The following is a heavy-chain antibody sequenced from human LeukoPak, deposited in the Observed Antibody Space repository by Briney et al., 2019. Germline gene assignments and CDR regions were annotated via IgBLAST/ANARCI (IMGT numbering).Heavy chain of an antibody. J-gene: IGHJ4*02. V-gene: IGHV3-7*01. CDR1: GFTFTNYW. Sequence: GGSLRLSCAASGFTFTNYWMSWVRQAPGKGLEWVANIKQDGSDKYYADSVKGRLTISRDNSKNTLYLQMNSLRAEDTAVYYCAREGPRGNSQFDYWGQGTLVTVSS. CDR3: AREGPRGNSQFDY. D-gene: IGHD2/OR15-2a*01. CDR2: IKQDGSDK.